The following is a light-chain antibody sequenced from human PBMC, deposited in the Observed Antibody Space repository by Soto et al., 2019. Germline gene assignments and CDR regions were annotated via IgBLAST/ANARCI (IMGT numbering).Light chain of an antibody. J-gene: IGKJ1*01. CDR3: HQYFASPRT. CDR1: QSIAGGY. V-gene: IGKV3-20*01. CDR2: GAY. Sequence: EIVLTQSPRTLSLSPGERATLSCRASQSIAGGYLAWYQHRPGQAPRLLISGAYRRAAGIPDRFSGSGSGTDFTLTISRLQPEDFAVYYCHQYFASPRTFGQGTQVDIK.